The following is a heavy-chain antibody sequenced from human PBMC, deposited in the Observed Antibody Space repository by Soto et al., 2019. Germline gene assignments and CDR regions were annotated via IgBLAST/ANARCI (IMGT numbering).Heavy chain of an antibody. CDR1: GYTFTSYG. Sequence: QVQVMQSGAEVKKPGASVKVSCKASGYTFTSYGISWVRQAPGQGLEWMGWISTYNGNTNYAQKLQGRVTMTTDTSTSTAYMELRSLRSDDTPVYYCGRDLYQTVFYYGMDVWGQGTTVTFSS. J-gene: IGHJ6*02. CDR2: ISTYNGNT. D-gene: IGHD2-2*01. CDR3: GRDLYQTVFYYGMDV. V-gene: IGHV1-18*01.